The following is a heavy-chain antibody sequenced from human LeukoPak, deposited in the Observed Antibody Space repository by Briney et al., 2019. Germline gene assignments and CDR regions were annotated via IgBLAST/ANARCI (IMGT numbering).Heavy chain of an antibody. D-gene: IGHD1-26*01. V-gene: IGHV4-39*07. CDR3: ARGKVVGADYFDY. CDR2: IYYSGST. J-gene: IGHJ4*02. CDR1: LGSPSSSSYY. Sequence: PSGSLSLTRTVSLGSPSSSSYYWGWIRHPPGEGRGWIGSIYYSGSTYYNPSLKSRVTISVDTSKNQFSLKLSSVTAADTAVYYCARGKVVGADYFDYWGQGTLVTVSS.